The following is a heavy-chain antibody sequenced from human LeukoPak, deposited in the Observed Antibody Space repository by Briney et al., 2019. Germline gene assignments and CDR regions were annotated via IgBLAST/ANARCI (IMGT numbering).Heavy chain of an antibody. CDR1: GYRFTSYW. J-gene: IGHJ4*02. Sequence: GESLKISFQGPGYRFTSYWIGWVRQLPAKGLEGMGIIYPGDSDTSYSPSFQDQVTISAAKSISTAYLQWSSLKASDTAIYYGARQPIAVAGTSFDYWGQGTLVTVSS. D-gene: IGHD6-19*01. CDR3: ARQPIAVAGTSFDY. CDR2: IYPGDSDT. V-gene: IGHV5-51*01.